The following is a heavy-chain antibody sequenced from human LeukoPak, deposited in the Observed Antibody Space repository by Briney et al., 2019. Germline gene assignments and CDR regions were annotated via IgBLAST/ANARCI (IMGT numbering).Heavy chain of an antibody. CDR1: GGSITSNNW. CDR2: IYHRGST. Sequence: PSETLSLTCAVSGGSITSNNWWSWVRQPPGKGLEWIGEIYHRGSTNYNPSLKSRVTISVDTTIYQFSLSFSSVTAADTAVYYCARVSTGWYHYFDSWGQGTLVTVSS. CDR3: ARVSTGWYHYFDS. D-gene: IGHD6-19*01. V-gene: IGHV4-4*02. J-gene: IGHJ4*02.